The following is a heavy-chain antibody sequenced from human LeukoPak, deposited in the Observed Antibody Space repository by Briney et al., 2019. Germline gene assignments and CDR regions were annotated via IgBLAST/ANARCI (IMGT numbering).Heavy chain of an antibody. Sequence: PGGSLRLSCAVSGFTFSSYWMHWVRQAPGQGLVWVSRINSDGSSTSYADSVKGRFTISRDNAKNTLYLQMNSLRAEDTAVYYCARGYYYYYMDVWGKGTTVTVSS. CDR1: GFTFSSYW. V-gene: IGHV3-74*01. CDR2: INSDGSST. CDR3: ARGYYYYYMDV. D-gene: IGHD3-10*01. J-gene: IGHJ6*03.